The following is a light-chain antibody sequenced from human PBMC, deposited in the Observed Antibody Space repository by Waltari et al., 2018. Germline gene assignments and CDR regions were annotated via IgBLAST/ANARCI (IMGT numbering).Light chain of an antibody. CDR2: EVS. J-gene: IGLJ3*02. CDR3: SSYTSSSTLV. Sequence: QSALTQPASVSGSPGQSIPISCTGTSSDVGGYHYFSWYQQHPGKAPKLMIYEVSNRPSGVSNRFSGSKSGNTASLTISGLQAEDEADYYCSSYTSSSTLVFGGGTKLTVL. V-gene: IGLV2-14*01. CDR1: SSDVGGYHY.